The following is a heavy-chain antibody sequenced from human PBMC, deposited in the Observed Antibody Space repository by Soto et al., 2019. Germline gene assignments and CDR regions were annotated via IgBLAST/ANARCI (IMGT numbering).Heavy chain of an antibody. J-gene: IGHJ6*02. Sequence: GASVKVSCKASGGTFSSYAISWVRQAPGQGLERMGGIIPIFGTANYAQKFQGRVTITADESTSTAYMELSSLRSEDTAVYYCARRGITGTTGHYYYGMDVWGQGTTVTVSS. CDR2: IIPIFGTA. V-gene: IGHV1-69*13. CDR1: GGTFSSYA. D-gene: IGHD1-7*01. CDR3: ARRGITGTTGHYYYGMDV.